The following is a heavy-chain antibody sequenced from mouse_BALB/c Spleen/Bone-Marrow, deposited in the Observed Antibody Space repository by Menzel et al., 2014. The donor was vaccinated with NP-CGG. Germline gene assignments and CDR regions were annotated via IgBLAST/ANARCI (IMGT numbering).Heavy chain of an antibody. Sequence: QVHVKQSGAELVRPGSSVKISCKASGYAFSSYWMNWVKQRPGQGLQWIGQIYPGDGDTNYNGNFKGKATLTADKSSSTAYMQLNSLTSEDSAVYFCTRYYRDSYFALDYWGQGTSVTVSS. CDR1: GYAFSSYW. CDR3: TRYYRDSYFALDY. CDR2: IYPGDGDT. J-gene: IGHJ4*01. D-gene: IGHD3-3*01. V-gene: IGHV1-80*01.